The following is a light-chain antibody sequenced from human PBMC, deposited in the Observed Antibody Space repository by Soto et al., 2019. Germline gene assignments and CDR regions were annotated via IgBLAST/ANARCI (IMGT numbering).Light chain of an antibody. V-gene: IGLV2-11*01. CDR3: CSYAGSPYV. Sequence: QSVLTQPRSVSGSPGQSVTISCTGTSSDVGGYNYVSWYQQHPGKAPKLMIYDVNKRPSGVPDRFSGSKSGNTASLTITGLQAEDEADYYCCSYAGSPYVFGPGTKVTVL. CDR2: DVN. CDR1: SSDVGGYNY. J-gene: IGLJ1*01.